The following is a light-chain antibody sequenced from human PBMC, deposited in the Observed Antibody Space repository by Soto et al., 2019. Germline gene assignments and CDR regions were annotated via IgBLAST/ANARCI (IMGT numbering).Light chain of an antibody. J-gene: IGLJ2*01. CDR1: GSDVGGYNY. Sequence: QSALTQPASVSGSPGQSITISCTGTGSDVGGYNYVSWYQQHPGKAPKVMIYDVSNRPSGVSNRFSGSKSGNTASLTISVLQAEDEADYYCSSYTSASTPLVFGGGTKLTVL. CDR2: DVS. CDR3: SSYTSASTPLV. V-gene: IGLV2-14*01.